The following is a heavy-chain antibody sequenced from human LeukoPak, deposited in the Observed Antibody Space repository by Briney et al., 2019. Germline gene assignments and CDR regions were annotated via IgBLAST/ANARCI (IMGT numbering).Heavy chain of an antibody. CDR1: GFTFSDYY. CDR3: AKRSGGPSPFDY. CDR2: ISGSSDNT. D-gene: IGHD3-3*01. J-gene: IGHJ4*02. V-gene: IGHV3-23*01. Sequence: GSLRLSCAASGFTFSDYYMSWIRQAPGKGLEWVSAISGSSDNTYYADSVKGRFTISRDNSRHTLYLQMNSLRAEDTAVYYCAKRSGGPSPFDYWGQGTLVTVSS.